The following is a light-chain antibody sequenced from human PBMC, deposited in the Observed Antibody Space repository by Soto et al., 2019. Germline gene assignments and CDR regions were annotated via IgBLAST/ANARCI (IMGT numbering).Light chain of an antibody. CDR2: GNS. J-gene: IGLJ2*01. Sequence: QLVLTQPPSVSGAPGQRVTISCTGSSSNIGAGYGVHWYQHLPGTAPKLLIYGNSNRPSGVPDRFSGSKSGTSASLAITGLRAEDEAGYYCQSYDSSLSGVVFGGGTKVTVL. CDR1: SSNIGAGYG. CDR3: QSYDSSLSGVV. V-gene: IGLV1-40*01.